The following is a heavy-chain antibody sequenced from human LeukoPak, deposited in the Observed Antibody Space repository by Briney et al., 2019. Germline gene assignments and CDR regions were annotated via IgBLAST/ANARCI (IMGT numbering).Heavy chain of an antibody. D-gene: IGHD3-3*01. Sequence: GGSLRLSCAASGFTFSSYAMSWVRQAPGKGLEWVSAISGSGGSTYYADSVKGWFTISRDNSKNTLYLQMNSLRAEDTAVYYCASGRTYYDFWSGRSLVDYWGQGILVTVSS. CDR3: ASGRTYYDFWSGRSLVDY. V-gene: IGHV3-23*01. CDR1: GFTFSSYA. CDR2: ISGSGGST. J-gene: IGHJ4*02.